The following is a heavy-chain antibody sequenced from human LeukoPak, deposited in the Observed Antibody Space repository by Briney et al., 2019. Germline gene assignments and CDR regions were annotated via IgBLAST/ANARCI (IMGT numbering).Heavy chain of an antibody. J-gene: IGHJ4*02. D-gene: IGHD2-2*01. Sequence: SVKVSCKASGFTFTGSAVQWVRQARGQRLEWIGWIVVGSGNTNYAQKFQERVTITRDMSTSTAYMELSSLRSEDTAVYYCAALGYCSSTSCPSGMWYDYWGQGTLVTVSS. CDR3: AALGYCSSTSCPSGMWYDY. CDR2: IVVGSGNT. CDR1: GFTFTGSA. V-gene: IGHV1-58*01.